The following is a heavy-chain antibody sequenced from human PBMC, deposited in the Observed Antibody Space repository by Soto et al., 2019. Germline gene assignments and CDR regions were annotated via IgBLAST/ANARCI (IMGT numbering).Heavy chain of an antibody. CDR3: ARQIYDADTGPNFQYSFDA. CDR2: IDPSDSQT. D-gene: IGHD5-18*01. V-gene: IGHV5-10-1*01. Sequence: ESLKISFKGSGYSFAGYWITWVRQKPGKGLEWMGRIDPSDSQTYYSPSFRGHVTISATKSITTVFLQWSSLRASDTAMYYCARQIYDADTGPNFQYSFDAWGQGTSVTV. J-gene: IGHJ4*02. CDR1: GYSFAGYW.